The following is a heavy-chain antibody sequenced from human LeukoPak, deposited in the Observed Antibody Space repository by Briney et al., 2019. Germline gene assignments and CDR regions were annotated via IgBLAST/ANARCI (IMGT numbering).Heavy chain of an antibody. CDR3: ARQYGRPFDY. Sequence: PGGSLRLSCAASGYNFANSWIGWVRQMPGKGLEWMGIIYPGDSDTRYSPSFQGQVSISVDKSVSTTYLQWSSLKVSDTAMYYCARQYGRPFDYWGQGTLVTVSS. CDR1: GYNFANSW. V-gene: IGHV5-51*01. CDR2: IYPGDSDT. D-gene: IGHD4-17*01. J-gene: IGHJ4*02.